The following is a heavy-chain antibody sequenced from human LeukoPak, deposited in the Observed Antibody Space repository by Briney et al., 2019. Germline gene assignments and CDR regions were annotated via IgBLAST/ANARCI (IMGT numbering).Heavy chain of an antibody. J-gene: IGHJ4*02. D-gene: IGHD2-15*01. V-gene: IGHV3-7*01. CDR3: GRFGYVAAVDL. Sequence: GGSLRLSCAASGFSFNSYWMTWVRQAPGRALEWVANINPAGSDTYYVDPVKGRFTISRDNAKNLVYLQMNSLRAEDTAVYSCGRFGYVAAVDLWGQGTLVTVSS. CDR1: GFSFNSYW. CDR2: INPAGSDT.